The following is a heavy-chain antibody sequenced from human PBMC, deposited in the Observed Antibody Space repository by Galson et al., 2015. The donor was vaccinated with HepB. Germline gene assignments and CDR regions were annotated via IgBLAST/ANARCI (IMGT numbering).Heavy chain of an antibody. CDR1: GFTFSSYA. J-gene: IGHJ3*02. D-gene: IGHD3-3*01. Sequence: SLSLSCAASGFTFSSYAMSWVRQAPGKGLEWVSAISGSGGSTYYADSVKGRFTISRDNSKNTLYLQMNSLRAEDTAVYYCAKGDFWSGYPPDDAFDIWGQGTMVTVSS. CDR3: AKGDFWSGYPPDDAFDI. CDR2: ISGSGGST. V-gene: IGHV3-23*01.